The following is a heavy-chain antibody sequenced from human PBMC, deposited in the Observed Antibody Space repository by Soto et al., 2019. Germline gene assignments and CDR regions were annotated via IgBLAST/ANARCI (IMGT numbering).Heavy chain of an antibody. J-gene: IGHJ6*02. Sequence: GGSLRLSCKASGFTFNTYTMNWVRQAPGKGLELISSISSSSIHIYYADSVKGRFTISRDNAKNSLYLQMHSLRAEDTAVYYCARDLADLYYYYGLAVWGQGTTVTVSS. V-gene: IGHV3-21*01. CDR3: ARDLADLYYYYGLAV. D-gene: IGHD2-21*02. CDR2: ISSSSIHI. CDR1: GFTFNTYT.